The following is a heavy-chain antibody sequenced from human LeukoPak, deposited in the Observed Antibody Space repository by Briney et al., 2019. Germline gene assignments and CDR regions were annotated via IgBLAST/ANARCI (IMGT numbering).Heavy chain of an antibody. V-gene: IGHV3-23*01. CDR2: ISGSGGST. CDR3: ARETMVRGVIHNYWYFDL. D-gene: IGHD3-10*01. Sequence: PGGSLRLSCAASGFTFSSYAMSWVRQAPGKGLEWVSAISGSGGSTYYADSVKGRFTISRDNSKNTLYLQMNSLRAEDTAVYYCARETMVRGVIHNYWYFDLWGRGTLVTVSS. CDR1: GFTFSSYA. J-gene: IGHJ2*01.